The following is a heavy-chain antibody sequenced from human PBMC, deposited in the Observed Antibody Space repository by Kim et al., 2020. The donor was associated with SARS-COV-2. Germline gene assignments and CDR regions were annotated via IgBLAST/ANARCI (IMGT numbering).Heavy chain of an antibody. D-gene: IGHD6-19*01. V-gene: IGHV3-11*03. CDR3: ARAEYSSGWAPFDY. J-gene: IGHJ4*02. Sequence: ADSVKSRFYLSRDNAKNSLYLQMNSPRAEDTAVYYCARAEYSSGWAPFDYWGQGTLVTVSS.